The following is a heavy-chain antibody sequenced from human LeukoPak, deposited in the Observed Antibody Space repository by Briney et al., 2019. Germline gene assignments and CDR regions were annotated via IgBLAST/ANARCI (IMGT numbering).Heavy chain of an antibody. CDR3: ARDQYSSSWYRIGNFQH. CDR2: ISSSSSTI. V-gene: IGHV3-11*04. D-gene: IGHD6-13*01. Sequence: GGSLSLSCAASGFTFSDYHMSWIRQAPGKGLEWVSYISSSSSTIYYVDSVKGRFTISRDNAKNSLYLQMNSLRAEDTAVYYCARDQYSSSWYRIGNFQHWGQGTLVTVSS. CDR1: GFTFSDYH. J-gene: IGHJ1*01.